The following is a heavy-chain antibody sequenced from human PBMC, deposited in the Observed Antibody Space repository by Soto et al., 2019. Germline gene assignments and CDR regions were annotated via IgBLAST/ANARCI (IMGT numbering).Heavy chain of an antibody. CDR3: ASTLHTRNIGGYDEDWTYYYDMDV. V-gene: IGHV4-39*01. CDR1: GGSISSSSYY. Sequence: QLQLQESGPGLAKPSETLSLTCTVSGGSISSSSYYWGSIRQPPGKGLEWIGSIYYIGSTYYNPSLKSRVTISVDTSKNQFTLKLSSVTAADTAVYYCASTLHTRNIGGYDEDWTYYYDMDVWGKATTVTLSS. J-gene: IGHJ6*03. CDR2: IYYIGST. D-gene: IGHD5-12*01.